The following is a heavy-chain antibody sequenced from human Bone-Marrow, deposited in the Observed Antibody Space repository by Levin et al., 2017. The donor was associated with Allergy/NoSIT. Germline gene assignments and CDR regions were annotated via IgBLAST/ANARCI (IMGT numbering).Heavy chain of an antibody. Sequence: GGSLRLSCAASGFIFSDYWMHWVRQAPGKGLVWVSRIDIDGSGTTYADSVKGRFTISRDNAKNMLFLQMNSLSVEDTAVYYCARESATYNWYGADDWGQGTLVTVAA. J-gene: IGHJ4*02. D-gene: IGHD1-1*01. CDR3: ARESATYNWYGADD. CDR1: GFIFSDYW. CDR2: IDIDGSGT. V-gene: IGHV3-74*03.